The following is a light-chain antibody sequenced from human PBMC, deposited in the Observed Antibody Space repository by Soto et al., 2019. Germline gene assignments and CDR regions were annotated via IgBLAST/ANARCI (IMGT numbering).Light chain of an antibody. CDR2: DVS. CDR3: SSYTSRSTLV. CDR1: NIDVGGYNY. J-gene: IGLJ1*01. Sequence: QSVLTQPASVSGSPGQSITISCTGTNIDVGGYNYVSWYQQEPGKVPKLMIYDVSNRPSGVSNRFSGSKSGNTASLTISGLQAEDEADYYCSSYTSRSTLVFGTGTKLTVL. V-gene: IGLV2-14*01.